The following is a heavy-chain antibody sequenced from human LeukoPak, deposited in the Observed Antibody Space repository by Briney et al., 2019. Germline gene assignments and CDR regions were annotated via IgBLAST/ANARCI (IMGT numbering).Heavy chain of an antibody. CDR3: AREIGGSNFDY. Sequence: ASVKVSCKASGYTFTSYYMHWVRQAPRQGLEWMGIINPSGGSTSYAQKFQGRVTMTRDTSTSTVYMELSSLRSEDTAVYYWAREIGGSNFDYWGQGTLVTVSS. J-gene: IGHJ4*02. CDR1: GYTFTSYY. CDR2: INPSGGST. V-gene: IGHV1-46*01. D-gene: IGHD3-16*01.